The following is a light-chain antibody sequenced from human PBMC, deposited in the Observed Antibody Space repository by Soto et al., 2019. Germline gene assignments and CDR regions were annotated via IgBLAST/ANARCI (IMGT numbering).Light chain of an antibody. V-gene: IGLV6-57*04. CDR3: QSYDSDFVV. Sequence: NFMLTQPHSVSESPGKTLSISCTRSSGSIANNYVQWYQQRPGSAPTTVIYENNQRLSGVPDRFSGSTDGSSNSASLTISGLQNEDEADYYCQSYDSDFVVFCGGPQLTVL. J-gene: IGLJ2*01. CDR1: SGSIANNY. CDR2: ENN.